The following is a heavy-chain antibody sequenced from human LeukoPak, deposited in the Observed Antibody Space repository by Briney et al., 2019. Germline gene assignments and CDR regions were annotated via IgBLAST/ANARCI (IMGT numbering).Heavy chain of an antibody. CDR1: GFTFGSYA. D-gene: IGHD3-22*01. V-gene: IGHV3-23*01. Sequence: GGSLRLSCAASGFTFGSYAMSWVRQAPGKGLEWVSAISGSGGSTYYADSVKGRFTISRDNSKNTLYLQMNSLRAEDTAVYYCALYDSSGYYSRWGQGTLVTVSS. J-gene: IGHJ4*02. CDR2: ISGSGGST. CDR3: ALYDSSGYYSR.